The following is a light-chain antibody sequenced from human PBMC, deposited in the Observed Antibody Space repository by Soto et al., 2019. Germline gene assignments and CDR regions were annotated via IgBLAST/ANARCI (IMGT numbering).Light chain of an antibody. CDR3: QQYDAWPFS. J-gene: IGKJ4*01. CDR2: DAS. CDR1: QSVRSH. Sequence: IVVKLSPATLSVSPEDIVTLYCRASQSVRSHLAWYRQRPGQTPRLLIYDASSRATGIPARFSGSGSGTEFVLTISSLQSEDIALYYCQQYDAWPFSFGGGTKLAI. V-gene: IGKV3-15*01.